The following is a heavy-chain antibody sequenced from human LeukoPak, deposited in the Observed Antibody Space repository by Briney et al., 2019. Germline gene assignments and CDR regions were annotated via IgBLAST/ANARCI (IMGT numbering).Heavy chain of an antibody. J-gene: IGHJ4*02. CDR1: GYTFTSYD. D-gene: IGHD6-13*01. Sequence: GASVKVSCKASGYTFTSYDINWVRQATGQGLEWMGWMNPNNGNTGYAQKFQGRVTMTRNTSISTAYMELSSLRSEDTAVYYCARDMQAGIAAGPDYWGQGTLVTVSS. CDR3: ARDMQAGIAAGPDY. CDR2: MNPNNGNT. V-gene: IGHV1-8*01.